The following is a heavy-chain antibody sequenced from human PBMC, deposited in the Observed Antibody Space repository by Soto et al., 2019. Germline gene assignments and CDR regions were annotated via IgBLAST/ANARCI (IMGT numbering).Heavy chain of an antibody. CDR1: RYSINNNNW. J-gene: IGHJ4*02. V-gene: IGHV4-4*02. CDR3: TKNSAYALDY. Sequence: PSETLSLTCDVSRYSINNNNWWSWVRQPPGGGLEWIGELHHGGSTNYNLSLESRATFSVDISKNQFFLKLSSVTAADTAVYYCTKNSAYALDYWGQGTLVTVSS. D-gene: IGHD5-12*01. CDR2: LHHGGST.